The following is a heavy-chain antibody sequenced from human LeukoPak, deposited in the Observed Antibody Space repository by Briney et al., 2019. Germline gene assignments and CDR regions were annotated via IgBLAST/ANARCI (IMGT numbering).Heavy chain of an antibody. CDR2: IYSGGST. CDR3: ARNIAAAAEYFQH. CDR1: GFTVSSNY. Sequence: GGSLRLSCAASGFTVSSNYMSWVRQAPGKGLEWVSVIYSGGSTYYADSVKGRFTISRDNSKNTLYLQMNSLRAEDTAVYYCARNIAAAAEYFQHWGQGTLVTVSS. J-gene: IGHJ1*01. V-gene: IGHV3-53*01. D-gene: IGHD6-13*01.